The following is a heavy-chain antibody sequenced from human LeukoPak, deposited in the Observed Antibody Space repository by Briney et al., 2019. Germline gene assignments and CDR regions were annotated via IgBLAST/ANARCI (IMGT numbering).Heavy chain of an antibody. CDR1: GGCISSYY. CDR2: IYYSGST. V-gene: IGHV4-59*01. Sequence: SETLSLTCTVSGGCISSYYWSWIRQPPGKGLEWIGYIYYSGSTNYNPSLKSRVTISVDTSKNQFSLKLSSVTAADTAVYYCARQSSSSGSYLGDFDYWGQGTLATVSS. J-gene: IGHJ4*02. D-gene: IGHD1-26*01. CDR3: ARQSSSSGSYLGDFDY.